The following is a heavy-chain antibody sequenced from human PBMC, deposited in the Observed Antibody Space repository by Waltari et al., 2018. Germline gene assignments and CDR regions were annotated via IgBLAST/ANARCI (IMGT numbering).Heavy chain of an antibody. V-gene: IGHV1-69*02. J-gene: IGHJ4*02. CDR3: ARGGSSSSDFDY. Sequence: QVQLVQSGAEVKKTGSSVKVSCRASGGTFSSYTISWVRQAPGQGLEWMGRIIPILGIANYAQKFQGRVTITADKSTSTAYMELSSLRSEDTAVYYCARGGSSSSDFDYWGQGTLVTVSS. CDR1: GGTFSSYT. CDR2: IIPILGIA. D-gene: IGHD6-6*01.